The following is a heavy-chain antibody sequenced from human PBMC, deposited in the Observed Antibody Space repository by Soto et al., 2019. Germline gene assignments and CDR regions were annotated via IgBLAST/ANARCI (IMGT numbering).Heavy chain of an antibody. CDR3: ARMGDLGSGSYNYYFDY. CDR2: IYYSGST. CDR1: GGSISSYY. Sequence: QVQLQESGPGLVKPSETLSLTCTVSGGSISSYYWSWIRQPPGKGLEWIGYIYYSGSTNYNPSLKSRVTISVDTSKNQCSLKLSSVTAADTAVYYCARMGDLGSGSYNYYFDYWGQGTLVTVSS. D-gene: IGHD3-10*01. J-gene: IGHJ4*02. V-gene: IGHV4-59*01.